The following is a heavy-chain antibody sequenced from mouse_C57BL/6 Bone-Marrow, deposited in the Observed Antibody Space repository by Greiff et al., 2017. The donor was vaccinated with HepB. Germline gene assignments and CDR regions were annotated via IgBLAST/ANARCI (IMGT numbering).Heavy chain of an antibody. V-gene: IGHV1-53*01. J-gene: IGHJ3*01. CDR1: GYTFTSYW. CDR3: AREGKGGYFAY. D-gene: IGHD2-2*01. CDR2: INPSNGGT. Sequence: QVQLQQPGAELVRPGSSVKLSCKASGYTFTSYWMHWVKQRPGQGLEWIGNINPSNGGTNYNEKFKSKATLTVDKSSSTAYMQLSSLTSEDSAVYYCAREGKGGYFAYWGQGTLVTVSA.